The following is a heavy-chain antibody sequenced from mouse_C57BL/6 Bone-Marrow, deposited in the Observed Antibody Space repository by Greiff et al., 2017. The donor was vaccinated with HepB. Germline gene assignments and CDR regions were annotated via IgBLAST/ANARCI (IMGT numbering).Heavy chain of an antibody. CDR2: IYPRDGST. CDR3: ARTAQATWFAY. Sequence: GQLHHSLPELVKPGASEKIACKASGYTITSYDINWVKQRPGQGLEWIGWIYPRDGSTKYNEKFKGKATLTVDTSSSTAYMELHSLTSEDSAVYFCARTAQATWFAYWGQGTLVTVSA. CDR1: GYTITSYD. J-gene: IGHJ3*01. V-gene: IGHV1-85*01. D-gene: IGHD3-2*02.